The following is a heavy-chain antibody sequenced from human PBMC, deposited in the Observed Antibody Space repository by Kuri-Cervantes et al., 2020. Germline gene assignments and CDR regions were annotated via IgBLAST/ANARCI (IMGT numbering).Heavy chain of an antibody. CDR3: ALSSSSWGLNYYYYMDV. D-gene: IGHD6-13*01. Sequence: GESLKISCAASGFTFSSYAMSWVRQAPGKGLEWASSISFSGASIYYADSVKGRFTISRDNSKNTLYLQMNSLRAEDTAVYYCALSSSSWGLNYYYYMDVWGKGTTVTVSS. CDR2: ISFSGASI. J-gene: IGHJ6*03. V-gene: IGHV3-23*01. CDR1: GFTFSSYA.